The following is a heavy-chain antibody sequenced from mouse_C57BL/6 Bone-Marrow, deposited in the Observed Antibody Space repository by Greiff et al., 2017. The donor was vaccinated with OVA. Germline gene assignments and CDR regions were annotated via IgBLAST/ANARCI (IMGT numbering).Heavy chain of an antibody. CDR3: ARQSPYDYDGGWFAY. Sequence: EVQLVESGGGLVQPGGSLKLSCAASGFTFSDYYMYWVRQTPEKRLEWVAYISNGGGSTYYPDTVKGRFTISRDNAKNTLYLQMSRLKSEDTAMYYCARQSPYDYDGGWFAYWGQGTLVTVSA. V-gene: IGHV5-12*01. D-gene: IGHD2-4*01. J-gene: IGHJ3*01. CDR1: GFTFSDYY. CDR2: ISNGGGST.